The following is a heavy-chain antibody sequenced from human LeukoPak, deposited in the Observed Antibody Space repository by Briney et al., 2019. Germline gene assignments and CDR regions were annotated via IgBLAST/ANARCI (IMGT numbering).Heavy chain of an antibody. V-gene: IGHV4-30-4*08. CDR3: ARNFQSREFDY. CDR1: GGSISSGDYY. CDR2: IYYSGTT. J-gene: IGHJ4*02. Sequence: PSQTLSLTCIVSGGSISSGDYYWRSIRQPPGKGLEWIGYIYYSGTTYSLPSLKSRVTVSVDTSKTQFSLELSSVTAADTAVYYCARNFQSREFDYWGQGTLITVSS.